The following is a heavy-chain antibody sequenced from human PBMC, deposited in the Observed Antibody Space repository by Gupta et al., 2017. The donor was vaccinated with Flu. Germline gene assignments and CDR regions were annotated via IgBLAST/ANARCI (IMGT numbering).Heavy chain of an antibody. Sequence: QITLKESGPTLVKPTQTLTLTCTFSGFSLSTSGVGVGWIRQPPGKALEWLALIYWDDDKRYSPSLKSRLTITKDTSKNQVVLTMTNMDPVDTATYYCARHTDSHHYYDSSGYYYFDYWGQGTLVTVSS. CDR2: IYWDDDK. J-gene: IGHJ4*02. CDR3: ARHTDSHHYYDSSGYYYFDY. D-gene: IGHD3-22*01. CDR1: GFSLSTSGVG. V-gene: IGHV2-5*02.